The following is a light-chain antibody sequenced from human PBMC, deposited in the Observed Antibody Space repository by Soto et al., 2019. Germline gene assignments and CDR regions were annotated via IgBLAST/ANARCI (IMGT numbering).Light chain of an antibody. CDR3: CSYARSSAYV. J-gene: IGLJ1*01. Sequence: QSALTQPASVSGSPGQSITISCTGTSSDVGSYNLVSWYQHHPGKAPKLMIYEVSKRPSGVSNRFSGSKSGNTASPTISGLQAEDEGDYYCCSYARSSAYVFGTGTKVTVL. CDR1: SSDVGSYNL. V-gene: IGLV2-23*02. CDR2: EVS.